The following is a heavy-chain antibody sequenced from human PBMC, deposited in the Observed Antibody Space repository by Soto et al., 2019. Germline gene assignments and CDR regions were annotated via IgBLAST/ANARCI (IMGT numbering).Heavy chain of an antibody. V-gene: IGHV3-73*01. CDR2: IRNKANSYAT. CDR3: SKWIIGTDYGMDV. D-gene: IGHD1-20*01. J-gene: IGHJ6*02. Sequence: EVQLVESGGGLVQPGGSLKLSCAASGFTFSGSAMHWVRQASGKGLEWVGRIRNKANSYATAYAASVKGRFTISRDDSKNTAYLQMNSLKTDDTAGYYCSKWIIGTDYGMDVWGQGTTVTVSS. CDR1: GFTFSGSA.